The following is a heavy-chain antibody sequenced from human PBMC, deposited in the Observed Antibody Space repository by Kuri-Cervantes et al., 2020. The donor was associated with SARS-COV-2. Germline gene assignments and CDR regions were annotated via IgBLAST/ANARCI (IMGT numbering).Heavy chain of an antibody. CDR2: IYYSGST. J-gene: IGHJ4*02. CDR3: ASDHIAVAGTGDY. V-gene: IGHV4-59*08. Sequence: GSLRLSCTVSGGSINSYYWSWTRQPPGKGLEWIGYIYYSGSTNYNPSLKSRVTISVDTSKNQFSLKLSSVTAADTAVYYCASDHIAVAGTGDYWGQGTLVTVSS. D-gene: IGHD6-19*01. CDR1: GGSINSYY.